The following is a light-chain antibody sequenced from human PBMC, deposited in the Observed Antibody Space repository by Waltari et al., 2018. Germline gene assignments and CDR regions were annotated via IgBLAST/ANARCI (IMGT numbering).Light chain of an antibody. CDR2: NKN. J-gene: IGLJ1*01. Sequence: QSVLTQPPSASGTPGQRVTISCSGSSSNIGSSYVNWYQQPPGTAPKLVIYNKNKRPSGVPDRCAGSKYGTSASLAISGLQSEDEADYYCAGWDGSLNGYVFGAATKVTVL. V-gene: IGLV1-44*01. CDR1: SSNIGSSY. CDR3: AGWDGSLNGYV.